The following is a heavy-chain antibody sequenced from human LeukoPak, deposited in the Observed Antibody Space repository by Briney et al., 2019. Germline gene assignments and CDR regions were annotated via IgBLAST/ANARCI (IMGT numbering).Heavy chain of an antibody. CDR2: IHYTGRT. CDR3: AKMTIHGDSVL. CDR1: GGSDSIDY. V-gene: IGHV4-59*02. Sequence: NPSETLSLTCTLSGGSDSIDYWNCIRQAPGKGMEWIAYIHYTGRTNYNPSLKSRLSVSVDMSKNQASLNFNSVAAADTALYYCAKMTIHGDSVLWGQGILVTVSS. D-gene: IGHD4-17*01. J-gene: IGHJ4*02.